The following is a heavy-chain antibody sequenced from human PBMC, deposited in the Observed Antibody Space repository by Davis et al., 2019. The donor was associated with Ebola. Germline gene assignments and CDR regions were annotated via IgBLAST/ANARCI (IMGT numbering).Heavy chain of an antibody. J-gene: IGHJ4*02. V-gene: IGHV4-34*01. Sequence: MPSETLSLTCAVYGGSLSGYYWSWIRQSPGKGLEWIGEINHSGFTNYNPSLKSRVTLSVDTSKNQFSLRLSSVTAADTAVYYCASLLTYYYGSGIYSSPYYFDYWGQGTLVTVSS. CDR1: GGSLSGYY. D-gene: IGHD3-10*01. CDR3: ASLLTYYYGSGIYSSPYYFDY. CDR2: INHSGFT.